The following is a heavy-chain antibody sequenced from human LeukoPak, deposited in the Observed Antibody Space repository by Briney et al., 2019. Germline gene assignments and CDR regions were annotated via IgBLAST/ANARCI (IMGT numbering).Heavy chain of an antibody. CDR2: IYWNDDK. Sequence: SGPTLVNPTQTLTLTCTFSGFSLSTSGVGVGWIRQPPGKALEWLALIYWNDDKRYSPSLKSRLTITKDTSKNQVVLTMTNMDPVDTATYYCAHKSYCSGGSCYGRLYYFDYWGQGTLVTVPS. V-gene: IGHV2-5*01. CDR1: GFSLSTSGVG. CDR3: AHKSYCSGGSCYGRLYYFDY. J-gene: IGHJ4*02. D-gene: IGHD2-15*01.